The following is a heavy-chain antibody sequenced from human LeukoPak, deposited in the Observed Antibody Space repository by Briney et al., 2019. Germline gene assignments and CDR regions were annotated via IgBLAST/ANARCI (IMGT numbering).Heavy chain of an antibody. D-gene: IGHD4-11*01. V-gene: IGHV4-39*01. J-gene: IGHJ4*02. CDR2: IHHSGST. Sequence: SETLSLTCTVSGGSINSPTYYWGWIRQPPGKGLEWIGSIHHSGSTYYNPSLKSRVTISVDTSKNEFSLKLSSVTAAATAVYHCAKSDHSKTYYFDYWGQGTLVTVSS. CDR3: AKSDHSKTYYFDY. CDR1: GGSINSPTYY.